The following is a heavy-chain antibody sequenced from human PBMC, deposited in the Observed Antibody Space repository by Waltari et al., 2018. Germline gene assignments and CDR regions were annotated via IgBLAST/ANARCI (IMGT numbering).Heavy chain of an antibody. J-gene: IGHJ3*02. D-gene: IGHD6-19*01. V-gene: IGHV4-30-4*08. Sequence: QAQLQESGPGLVKPSQTLSLTCTVSGGSISSGDYYWSWIRQPPGKGLEWIGYIYYSGSTYYNPSLKSRVTISVDTSKNQFSLKLSSVTAADTAVYYCAREYSSGWFRGDAFDIWGQGTMVTVSS. CDR1: GGSISSGDYY. CDR2: IYYSGST. CDR3: AREYSSGWFRGDAFDI.